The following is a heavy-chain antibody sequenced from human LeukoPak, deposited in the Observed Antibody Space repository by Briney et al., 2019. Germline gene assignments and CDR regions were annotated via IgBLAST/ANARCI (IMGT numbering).Heavy chain of an antibody. CDR3: ARQEYSSSWYYYYGMDV. J-gene: IGHJ6*02. V-gene: IGHV4-59*04. D-gene: IGHD6-13*01. CDR1: GGSISSYY. Sequence: SETLSLTCTVSGGSISSYYWSWIRQPPGKGLEWIGYIYYSGSTYYNPSLKSRVTISVDTSKNQFSLKLSSVTAADTAVYYCARQEYSSSWYYYYGMDVWGQGTTVTVSS. CDR2: IYYSGST.